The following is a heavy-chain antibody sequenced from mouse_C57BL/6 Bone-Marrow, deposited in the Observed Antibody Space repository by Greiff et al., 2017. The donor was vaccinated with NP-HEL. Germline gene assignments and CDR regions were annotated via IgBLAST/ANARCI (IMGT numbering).Heavy chain of an antibody. Sequence: VQRVESGAELARPGASVKMSCKASGYTFTSYTMHWVKQRPGQGLEWIGYINPSSGYTKYNQKFKDKATLTADKSSSTAYMQLSSLTSEDSAVYYCARKIDYYGNAMDYWGQGTSVTVSS. J-gene: IGHJ4*01. V-gene: IGHV1-4*01. CDR2: INPSSGYT. D-gene: IGHD1-1*01. CDR3: ARKIDYYGNAMDY. CDR1: GYTFTSYT.